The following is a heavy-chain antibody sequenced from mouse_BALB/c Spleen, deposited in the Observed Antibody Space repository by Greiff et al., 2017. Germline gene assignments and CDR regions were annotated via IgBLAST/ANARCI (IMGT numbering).Heavy chain of an antibody. Sequence: QVQLQQSGAELVKPGASVKLSCKASGYTFTSYYMYWVKQRPGQGLEWIGEINPSNGGTNFNEKFKSKATLTVDKSSSTAYMQLSSLTSEDSAVYYCTRSYGNYEAMDYWGQGTSGTVSS. CDR1: GYTFTSYY. CDR2: INPSNGGT. CDR3: TRSYGNYEAMDY. D-gene: IGHD2-1*01. J-gene: IGHJ4*01. V-gene: IGHV1S81*02.